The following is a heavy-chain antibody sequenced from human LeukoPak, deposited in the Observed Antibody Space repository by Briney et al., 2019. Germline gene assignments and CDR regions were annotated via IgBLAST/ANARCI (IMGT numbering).Heavy chain of an antibody. CDR1: GGSISSGSYY. J-gene: IGHJ4*02. CDR2: ICTSGST. V-gene: IGHV4-61*02. D-gene: IGHD3-10*01. CDR3: ARFTVRGVNDY. Sequence: SQTLSLTCTVSGGSISSGSYYWSWIRQPAGKGLEWIGRICTSGSTNYNPSLKSRVTISVDTSKNQFSLKLSSVTAADTAVYYCARFTVRGVNDYWGQGTLVTVSS.